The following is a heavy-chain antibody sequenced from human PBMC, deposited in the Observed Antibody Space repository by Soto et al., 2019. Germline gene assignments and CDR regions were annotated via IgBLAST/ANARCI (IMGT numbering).Heavy chain of an antibody. CDR1: GYTFTSYG. CDR2: ISAHNGNT. J-gene: IGHJ4*02. V-gene: IGHV1-18*01. CDR3: ARGRYGDY. Sequence: QVRLVQSGAEVKKPGASVKVSCKASGYTFTSYGITWVRQAPGQGLEWMGWISAHNGNTDYAQKLQGRVIVTRDTSTSTDYMELKSVKSDDTAVYYCARGRYGDYGGQGALVTVSS. D-gene: IGHD1-1*01.